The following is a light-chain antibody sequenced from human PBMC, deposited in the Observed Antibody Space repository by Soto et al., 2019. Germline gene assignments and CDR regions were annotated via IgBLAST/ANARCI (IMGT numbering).Light chain of an antibody. CDR2: GAS. CDR1: QSVSSSY. Sequence: EIVLTQSPGTPSLSPGERATLSCRASQSVSSSYLAWYQQKPGQAPRLLIYGASSRATGIPDRFSGSGAGTDLTLPISRLEPEDFVVYYCQQYGNSPLTFGQGTKVEIK. CDR3: QQYGNSPLT. J-gene: IGKJ1*01. V-gene: IGKV3-20*01.